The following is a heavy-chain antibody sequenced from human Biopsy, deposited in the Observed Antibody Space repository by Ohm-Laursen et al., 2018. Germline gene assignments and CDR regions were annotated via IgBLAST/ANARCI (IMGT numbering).Heavy chain of an antibody. J-gene: IGHJ1*01. CDR2: VYYTGNT. D-gene: IGHD5-12*01. CDR3: VRQGGYFQN. V-gene: IGHV4-59*01. Sequence: SETLSLTCTVSGGSIYNFFWSWIRQPPGKGLEWIGHVYYTGNTNYNPSLKSRVTISMDMSKNQFSLRLSSVTAADTAVYYCVRQGGYFQNWGPGSQVAVSS. CDR1: GGSIYNFF.